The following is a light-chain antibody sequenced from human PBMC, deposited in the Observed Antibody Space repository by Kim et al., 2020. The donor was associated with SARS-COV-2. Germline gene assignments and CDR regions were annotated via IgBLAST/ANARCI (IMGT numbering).Light chain of an antibody. CDR3: QQYGSSTWT. J-gene: IGKJ1*01. CDR2: GAS. CDR1: QSVSSNY. V-gene: IGKV3-20*01. Sequence: SPGERATLSCRTSQSVSSNYLAWYQQKPGQAPRALIYGASDRATGIPDRFSGSGSGTDFTLTISRLEPEDFAVYYCQQYGSSTWTFGQGTKVDIK.